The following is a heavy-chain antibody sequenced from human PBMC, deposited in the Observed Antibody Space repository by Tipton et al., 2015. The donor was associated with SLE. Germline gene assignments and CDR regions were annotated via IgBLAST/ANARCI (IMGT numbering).Heavy chain of an antibody. D-gene: IGHD6-13*01. Sequence: SLRLSCTTSGFTFTNHGMHWVRQAPGKGLEWVSSIRYDGSDKYYAESVKGRFSISRDNAKNSLYLQMNSLRAEDTAVYYCARVYSSNWYDYYYMDVWGQGTPVTVS. CDR1: GFTFTNHG. J-gene: IGHJ6*03. CDR3: ARVYSSNWYDYYYMDV. CDR2: IRYDGSDK. V-gene: IGHV3-30*02.